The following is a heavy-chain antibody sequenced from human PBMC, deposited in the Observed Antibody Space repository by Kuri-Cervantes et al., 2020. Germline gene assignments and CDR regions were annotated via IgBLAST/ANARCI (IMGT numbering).Heavy chain of an antibody. CDR1: GFTFSSYG. CDR2: IWYDGSNK. D-gene: IGHD1-26*01. J-gene: IGHJ4*02. V-gene: IGHV3-33*01. CDR3: ARDFRWAEWELLGLFDY. Sequence: GGSLRLSCAASGFTFSSYGMHWVRQAPGKGLEWVAVIWYDGSNKYYADSVKGRFTISRDNAKNSLYLQMNSLRDEDTAVYYCARDFRWAEWELLGLFDYWGQGTLVTVSS.